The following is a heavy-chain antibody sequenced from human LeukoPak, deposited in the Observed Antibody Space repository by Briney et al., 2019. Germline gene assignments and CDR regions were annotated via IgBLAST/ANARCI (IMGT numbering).Heavy chain of an antibody. CDR3: ARDSWVCDY. V-gene: IGHV3-7*01. D-gene: IGHD2-8*01. J-gene: IGHJ4*02. CDR2: IKEDGSEK. Sequence: PGGSLRLSCAASGFTFTSYWMTWVRQAPGTGLELVANIKEDGSEKYYVDSVKGRFTISRDNAKNSLFLQMNSLRAEDTAVYYCARDSWVCDYWGQGTLVTVSS. CDR1: GFTFTSYW.